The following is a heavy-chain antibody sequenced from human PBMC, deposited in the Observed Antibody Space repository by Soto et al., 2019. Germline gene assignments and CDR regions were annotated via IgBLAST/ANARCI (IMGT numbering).Heavy chain of an antibody. Sequence: QVQLGQSGAEVKKPVASGKVSCKSTGYTFTGYFIHWVRDVPGQGLEYVGWINPNTGGTDYAQKFQGRVTMTRDTSISTVFMDIKRLTSADTAVYYCARVASGAARDWFDPWGQGTLVTVSS. D-gene: IGHD1-26*01. J-gene: IGHJ5*02. V-gene: IGHV1-2*02. CDR1: GYTFTGYF. CDR3: ARVASGAARDWFDP. CDR2: INPNTGGT.